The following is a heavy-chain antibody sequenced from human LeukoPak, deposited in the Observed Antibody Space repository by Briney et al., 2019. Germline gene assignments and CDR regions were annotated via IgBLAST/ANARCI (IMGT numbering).Heavy chain of an antibody. CDR3: ARYYDFWSGYYRYSKEGFDY. V-gene: IGHV3-7*01. D-gene: IGHD3-3*01. CDR2: IKQDGSEK. J-gene: IGHJ4*02. Sequence: PGGSLRLSCAVSVVTFSSYWMSWVRQAPGKGLEWVANIKQDGSEKYYVDSVKGRFTISRDNAKNSLYLQMNSLRAEDTAVYYCARYYDFWSGYYRYSKEGFDYWGQGTLVTVSS. CDR1: VVTFSSYW.